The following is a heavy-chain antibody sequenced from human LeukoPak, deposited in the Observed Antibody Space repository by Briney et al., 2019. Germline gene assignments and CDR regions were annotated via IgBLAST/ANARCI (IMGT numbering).Heavy chain of an antibody. Sequence: GGSLRLSCVASGFTFSSYGMNWVRQAPGKGLEWVSSISSSSSYIYYADSVKGRFTISRDNAKNSLYLQMNSLRAEDTAGYYCARDLGYSGYVGYWGQGTLVTVSS. CDR3: ARDLGYSGYVGY. V-gene: IGHV3-21*01. CDR2: ISSSSSYI. CDR1: GFTFSSYG. D-gene: IGHD5-12*01. J-gene: IGHJ4*02.